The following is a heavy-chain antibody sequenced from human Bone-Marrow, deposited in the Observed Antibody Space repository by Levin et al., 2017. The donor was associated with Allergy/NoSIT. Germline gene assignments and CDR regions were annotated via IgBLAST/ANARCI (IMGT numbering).Heavy chain of an antibody. D-gene: IGHD2-2*01. CDR2: ISGGDART. J-gene: IGHJ6*02. CDR3: AKNYLVVPAAMLYYRYYGLDV. CDR1: GFTFDRFA. V-gene: IGHV3-23*01. Sequence: ASVKVSCAASGFTFDRFALSWVRQAPGKGLEWVSGISGGDARTKYADSVEGRFTISRDNTDKMLYLQMNSLRAEDTAIYYCAKNYLVVPAAMLYYRYYGLDVWGQGTTVTVSS.